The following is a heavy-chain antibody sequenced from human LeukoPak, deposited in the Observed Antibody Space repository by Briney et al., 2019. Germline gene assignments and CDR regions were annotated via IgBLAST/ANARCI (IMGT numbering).Heavy chain of an antibody. CDR2: IIPIFGTT. CDR1: GGTFSSCA. J-gene: IGHJ6*02. V-gene: IGHV1-69*01. Sequence: GSSVKVSCKASGGTFSSCAISWVRQAPGQGLEWMGGIIPIFGTTNYAEKFQGRVTIIADESTSTAYMELSSLRSEDTAVYYCAREGYSSGWPEPRNYYYGMDVWGQGTTVTVSS. D-gene: IGHD6-19*01. CDR3: AREGYSSGWPEPRNYYYGMDV.